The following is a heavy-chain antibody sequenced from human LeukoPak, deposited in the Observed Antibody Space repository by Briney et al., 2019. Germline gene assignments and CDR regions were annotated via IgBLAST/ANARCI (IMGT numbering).Heavy chain of an antibody. CDR1: XYTFTSYG. J-gene: IGHJ4*02. Sequence: CXASXYTFTSYGISWVRQAPGQGLEWMGWINPNSGGTNYAQKFQGRVTMTRDTSISTAYMELSRLRSGDTAVYYCXXXXXXSLGYSYGLGYWGQGTLVTVSS. CDR2: INPNSGGT. D-gene: IGHD5-18*01. CDR3: XXXXXXSLGYSYGLGY. V-gene: IGHV1-2*02.